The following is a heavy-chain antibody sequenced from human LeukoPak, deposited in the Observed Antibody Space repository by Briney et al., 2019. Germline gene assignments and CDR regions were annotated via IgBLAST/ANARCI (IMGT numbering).Heavy chain of an antibody. J-gene: IGHJ4*02. CDR1: GGSISSYY. CDR3: ARQRGGSYYGDTYYFDY. CDR2: IYTSGST. D-gene: IGHD1-26*01. Sequence: SETLSLTCTVSGGSISSYYWSWIRQPPGKGLEWIGYIYTSGSTNYNPSLKSRVTISVDTPKNQFSLKLSSVTAADTAVYYCARQRGGSYYGDTYYFDYWGQGTLVTVSS. V-gene: IGHV4-4*09.